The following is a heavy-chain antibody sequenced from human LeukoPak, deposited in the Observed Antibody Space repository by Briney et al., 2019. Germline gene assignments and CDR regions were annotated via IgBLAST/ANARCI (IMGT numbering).Heavy chain of an antibody. CDR2: ISAYNGNT. V-gene: IGHV1-18*01. J-gene: IGHJ4*02. CDR3: ARLPLSYYDILTGYWPNNFDY. Sequence: GASVKVSCKASGYTFTSCGISWVRQAPGQGLEWMGWISAYNGNTNYAQKLQGRVTMTTDTSTSTAYMELRSLRSDDTAVYYCARLPLSYYDILTGYWPNNFDYWGQGTLVTVSS. CDR1: GYTFTSCG. D-gene: IGHD3-9*01.